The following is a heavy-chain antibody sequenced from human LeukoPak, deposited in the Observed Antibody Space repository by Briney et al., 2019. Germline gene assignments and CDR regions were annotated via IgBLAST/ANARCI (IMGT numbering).Heavy chain of an antibody. CDR3: ARDQRLLWFGELMYYFDY. V-gene: IGHV3-7*03. Sequence: GGSLRLSCAASGFTFSSYWMSWVRQAPGKGLEWVANIKQDGSEKYYVDPVKGRFTISRDNAKNSLYLQMNSLRAEDTAVYYCARDQRLLWFGELMYYFDYWGQGTLVTVSS. J-gene: IGHJ4*02. D-gene: IGHD3-10*01. CDR2: IKQDGSEK. CDR1: GFTFSSYW.